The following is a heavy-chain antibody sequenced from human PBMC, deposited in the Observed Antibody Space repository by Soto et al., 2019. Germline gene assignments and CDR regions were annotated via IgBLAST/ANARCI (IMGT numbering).Heavy chain of an antibody. V-gene: IGHV3-30*18. CDR2: ISYDGSNK. D-gene: IGHD3-22*01. CDR1: GFSFSSYG. J-gene: IGHJ3*02. Sequence: GGSLRLSCAASGFSFSSYGMHWVRQAPGKGLEWVAVISYDGSNKYYADSVKGRFTISRDNSKNTLYLQMNSLRAEDTAVYYCAKSRDSSGYYYPFDIWGQGTMVTVSS. CDR3: AKSRDSSGYYYPFDI.